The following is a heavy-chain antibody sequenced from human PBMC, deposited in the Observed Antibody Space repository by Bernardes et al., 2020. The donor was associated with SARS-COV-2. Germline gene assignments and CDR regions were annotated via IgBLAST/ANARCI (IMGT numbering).Heavy chain of an antibody. CDR3: AKNDIVDTAMVTHPWYFDL. Sequence: SVKVSCKASGCTFSSYSISWVRQAPGQGLEWMGRIISILGISNYAQKFQRRVTITADKYTSTAYMELSSLRSEDAAVYYCAKNDIVDTAMVTHPWYFDLWGRGSLVPVSS. V-gene: IGHV1-69*02. D-gene: IGHD5-18*01. CDR1: GCTFSSYS. J-gene: IGHJ2*01. CDR2: IISILGIS.